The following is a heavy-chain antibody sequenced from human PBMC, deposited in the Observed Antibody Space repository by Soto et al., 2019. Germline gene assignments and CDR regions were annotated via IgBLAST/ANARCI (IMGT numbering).Heavy chain of an antibody. CDR1: GGSFSGYY. Sequence: SETLSLTCAVYGGSFSGYYGSWIRQPPGKGLEWIGEINHSGSTNYNPSLKSRVTISVDTSKNQFSLKLSSVTAAGTAVYYCARVWGSYDNWFDPWGQGTLVTVPQ. CDR3: ARVWGSYDNWFDP. CDR2: INHSGST. V-gene: IGHV4-34*01. J-gene: IGHJ5*02. D-gene: IGHD3-16*01.